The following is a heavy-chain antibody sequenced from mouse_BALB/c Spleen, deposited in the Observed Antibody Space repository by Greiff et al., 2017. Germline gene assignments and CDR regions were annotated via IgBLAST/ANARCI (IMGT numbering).Heavy chain of an antibody. CDR3: ARHDYGSTYYFDY. J-gene: IGHJ2*01. V-gene: IGHV5-9-3*01. D-gene: IGHD1-1*01. CDR1: GFTFSSYA. Sequence: EVQGVESGGGLVKPGGSLKLSCAASGFTFSSYAMSWVRQTPEKRLEWVATISSGGSYTYYPDSVKGRFTISRDNAKNTLYLQMSSLRSEDTAMYYCARHDYGSTYYFDYWGQGTTLTVSS. CDR2: ISSGGSYT.